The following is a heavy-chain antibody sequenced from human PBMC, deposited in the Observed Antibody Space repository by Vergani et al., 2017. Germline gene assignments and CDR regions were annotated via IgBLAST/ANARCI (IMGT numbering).Heavy chain of an antibody. CDR2: IKSKTDGGTT. V-gene: IGHV3-15*01. J-gene: IGHJ2*01. CDR3: TTVYYYDSSGYRHWNFDL. Sequence: EVQLVESGGGLVKPGGSLRLSCAASGFTFSNAWMSWVRQAPGKGLEWVGRIKSKTDGGTTDYAAPVKGRFTISRDDSKNTLYLQMNSLKTEDTAVYYCTTVYYYDSSGYRHWNFDLWGRGTLVTVSS. CDR1: GFTFSNAW. D-gene: IGHD3-22*01.